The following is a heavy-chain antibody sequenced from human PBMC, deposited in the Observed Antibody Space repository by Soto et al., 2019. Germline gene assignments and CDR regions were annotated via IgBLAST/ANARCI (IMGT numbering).Heavy chain of an antibody. CDR2: TYSGDTT. J-gene: IGHJ4*02. V-gene: IGHV3-66*01. D-gene: IGHD1-1*01. CDR1: GFTVSKNY. CDR3: ARFAFNSRFDF. Sequence: EVQLVESGGGLVQPGGSLRLSCVVSGFTVSKNYISWVRQAPGKGLEWVSVTYSGDTTYYADSVKGRFTVSRDISKNTLYLQMNSLRAEDTAVFYCARFAFNSRFDFWGQGTLVTVSS.